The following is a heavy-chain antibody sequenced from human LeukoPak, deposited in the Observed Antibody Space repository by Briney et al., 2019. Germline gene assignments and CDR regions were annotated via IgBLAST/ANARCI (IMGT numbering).Heavy chain of an antibody. CDR3: ARGVSGAAYFNYFMDA. D-gene: IGHD2-8*01. Sequence: GGSLRLSCVASGSSFNTYSMIWVRQAPGRGLEWVSSITSGSSHIYYADSMKGRFTISRDSAKKSVYLQMDSLRTEDTAVYYCARGVSGAAYFNYFMDAWGKGTTVTVSS. V-gene: IGHV3-21*01. CDR1: GSSFNTYS. J-gene: IGHJ6*03. CDR2: ITSGSSHI.